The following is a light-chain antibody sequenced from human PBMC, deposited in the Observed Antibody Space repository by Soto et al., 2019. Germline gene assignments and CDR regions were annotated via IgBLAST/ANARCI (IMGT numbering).Light chain of an antibody. CDR1: SSDGGGYNY. V-gene: IGLV2-14*01. J-gene: IGLJ1*01. CDR2: EVS. CDR3: SSYKSGTTYV. Sequence: QSALTQPASVSGSPGQSITISCTGTSSDGGGYNYVSWYQQYPGKAPKLMIYEVSNRPSGVSTRFSGSKSGNTASLTISGLQTEEEADYDCSSYKSGTTYVFGTGTKVTVL.